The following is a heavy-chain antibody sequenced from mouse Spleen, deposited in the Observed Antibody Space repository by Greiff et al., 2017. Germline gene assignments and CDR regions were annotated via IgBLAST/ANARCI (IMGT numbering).Heavy chain of an antibody. CDR2: ISSGGSYT. D-gene: IGHD2-1*01. J-gene: IGHJ3*01. V-gene: IGHV5-9-3*01. Sequence: VQLKESGGGLVKPGGSLKLSCAASGFTFSSYAMSWVRQTPEKRLEWVATISSGGSYTYYPDSVKGRFTISRDNAKNTLYLQMSSLRSEDTAMYYCARQDGNSAWFAYWGQGTLVTVSA. CDR3: ARQDGNSAWFAY. CDR1: GFTFSSYA.